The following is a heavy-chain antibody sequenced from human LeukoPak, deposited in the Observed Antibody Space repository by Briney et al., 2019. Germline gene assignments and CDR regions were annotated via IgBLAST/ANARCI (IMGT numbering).Heavy chain of an antibody. V-gene: IGHV3-66*01. CDR3: ARGFGPDGFDI. Sequence: GGSLRLSCAASGFTVGSNDMNWVRQAPGKGLEWVSVISAGSNTYYADSLKGRFTISRDNSKNTVYLQTKSLRAEDTAVYYCARGFGPDGFDIWGQGTMVTVS. CDR2: ISAGSNT. CDR1: GFTVGSND. J-gene: IGHJ3*02. D-gene: IGHD3-3*01.